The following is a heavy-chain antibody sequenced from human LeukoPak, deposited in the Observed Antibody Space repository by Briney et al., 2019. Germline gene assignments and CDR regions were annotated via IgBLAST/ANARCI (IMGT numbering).Heavy chain of an antibody. V-gene: IGHV1-2*02. Sequence: ASVKVSCKASGYTFTGYYMHWVRQAPGQGLEWMGWINPNSGGTNYAQKFQGRVTMTRDTSISTAYMELSRLGSDDTAVYYCASSITILGVAVSGEGYWGQGTLVTVSS. CDR2: INPNSGGT. J-gene: IGHJ4*02. CDR1: GYTFTGYY. D-gene: IGHD3-3*01. CDR3: ASSITILGVAVSGEGY.